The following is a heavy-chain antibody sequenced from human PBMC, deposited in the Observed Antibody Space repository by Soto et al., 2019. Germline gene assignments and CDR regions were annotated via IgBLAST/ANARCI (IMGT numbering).Heavy chain of an antibody. CDR2: ITFRGDYT. J-gene: IGHJ4*02. Sequence: EVQLLESGGGLVQPGGSLRLSCAASGFTFSSYAMSWVRQAPGKGLEWLAGITFRGDYTYYADSVKGRFTLSRDNSRNRLELQMNSLTDEDTALYYWAKLGTMGVFDYWGQGTLLTVSS. D-gene: IGHD1-26*01. CDR1: GFTFSSYA. CDR3: AKLGTMGVFDY. V-gene: IGHV3-23*01.